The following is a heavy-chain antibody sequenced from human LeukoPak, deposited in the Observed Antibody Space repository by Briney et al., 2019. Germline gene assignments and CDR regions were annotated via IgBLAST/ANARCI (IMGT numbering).Heavy chain of an antibody. Sequence: ASVKVSCKASVGTFSSYAISWVRQAPGQGLEWMGRIIPILGIANYAQKFQGRVTITADKSTSTAYMELSSLRSEDTAVYYCARSGYCSGGSCSDYYYYGMDVWGQGTTVTVSS. J-gene: IGHJ6*02. CDR3: ARSGYCSGGSCSDYYYYGMDV. D-gene: IGHD2-15*01. V-gene: IGHV1-69*04. CDR2: IIPILGIA. CDR1: VGTFSSYA.